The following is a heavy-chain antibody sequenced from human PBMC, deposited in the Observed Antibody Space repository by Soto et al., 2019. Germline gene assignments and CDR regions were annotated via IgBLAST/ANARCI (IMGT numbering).Heavy chain of an antibody. CDR1: GFTFSSYA. CDR3: AKDKTPRYCSGGSSSQDY. CDR2: ISGSGGST. V-gene: IGHV3-23*01. Sequence: EVQLLESGGGLVQPGGSLSLSCAASGFTFSSYAMSWVRQAPGKGLERVSAISGSGGSTYYADAVKGRFTISRDNSKNTLYLQMNCRRAEDTAVYYCAKDKTPRYCSGGSSSQDYWGQGTLDTVSS. D-gene: IGHD2-15*01. J-gene: IGHJ4*02.